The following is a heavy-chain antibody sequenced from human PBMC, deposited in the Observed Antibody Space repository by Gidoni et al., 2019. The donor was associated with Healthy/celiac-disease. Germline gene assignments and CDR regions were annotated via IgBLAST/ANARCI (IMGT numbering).Heavy chain of an antibody. V-gene: IGHV3-74*01. CDR3: ARDLEDYYGSGIPPLWYYYYGMDV. CDR2: INSDGSST. J-gene: IGHJ6*02. D-gene: IGHD3-10*01. CDR1: GFTFSSYW. Sequence: EVQLVESGGGLVQPGGSLRLSCAASGFTFSSYWMHWVRHAPGKGLVWVSRINSDGSSTSYADSVKGRFTISRDNAKNTLYLQMNSLRAEDTAVYYCARDLEDYYGSGIPPLWYYYYGMDVWGQGTTVTVSS.